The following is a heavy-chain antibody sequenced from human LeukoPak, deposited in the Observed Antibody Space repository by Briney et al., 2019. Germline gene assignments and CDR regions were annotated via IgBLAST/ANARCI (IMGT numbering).Heavy chain of an antibody. J-gene: IGHJ6*02. D-gene: IGHD6-13*01. CDR1: GYTFTDYY. CDR2: INPNSGGT. V-gene: IGHV1-2*02. CDR3: AGVRIGQQLDKYYYYAMDV. Sequence: ASVKVSCKASGYTFTDYYMHWVRQAPGQGLEWMGWINPNSGGTNYAQKFQGRVTMTTDTSISTAYMEVSRLRSDDTAVYYCAGVRIGQQLDKYYYYAMDVWGQGTTVTVSS.